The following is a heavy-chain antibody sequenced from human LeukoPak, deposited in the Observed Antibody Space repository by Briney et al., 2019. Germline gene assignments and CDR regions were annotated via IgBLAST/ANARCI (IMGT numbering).Heavy chain of an antibody. CDR1: GYTFTSYD. CDR2: MNPNSGNT. V-gene: IGHV1-8*01. J-gene: IGHJ6*02. Sequence: GASVKVSCKASGYTFTSYDINWVRQATGQGLEWVGWMNPNSGNTGYAQKFQGRVTMTRNTSISTAYMELSSLRSEDTAVYYCARQPISGYYYVMDVWGQGTTVTVSS. D-gene: IGHD3-3*01. CDR3: ARQPISGYYYVMDV.